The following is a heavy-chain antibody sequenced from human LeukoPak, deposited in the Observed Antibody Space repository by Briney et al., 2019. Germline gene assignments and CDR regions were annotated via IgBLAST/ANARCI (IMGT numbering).Heavy chain of an antibody. CDR2: INPNSGGT. CDR3: ARGPPPTYYYDSSGYPDY. Sequence: GASVKVSCKASGYTFTGYYMHGVRQAPGQGLEWMGWINPNSGGTNYAQKFQGRVTMTRDTSISTAYMELSRLRSDDTAVYYCARGPPPTYYYDSSGYPDYWGQGTLVTVSS. V-gene: IGHV1-2*02. J-gene: IGHJ4*02. CDR1: GYTFTGYY. D-gene: IGHD3-22*01.